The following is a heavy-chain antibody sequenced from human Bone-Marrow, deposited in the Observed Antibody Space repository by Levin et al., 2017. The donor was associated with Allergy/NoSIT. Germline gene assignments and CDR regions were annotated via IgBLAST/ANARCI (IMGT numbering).Heavy chain of an antibody. Sequence: AGESLKISCAASGFTFSSYAMSWVRQAPGKGLEWVSAISGSGGSTYYADSVKGRFTISRDNSKNTLYLQMNSLRAEDTAVYYCAKDPMGRWPPNYWGQGTLVTVSS. D-gene: IGHD3-10*01. CDR2: ISGSGGST. V-gene: IGHV3-23*01. J-gene: IGHJ4*02. CDR3: AKDPMGRWPPNY. CDR1: GFTFSSYA.